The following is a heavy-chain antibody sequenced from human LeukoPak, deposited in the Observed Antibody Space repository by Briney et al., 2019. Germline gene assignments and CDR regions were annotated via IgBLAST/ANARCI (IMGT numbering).Heavy chain of an antibody. CDR3: ARPVRDGGADAFDI. CDR2: IYYSGST. CDR1: GGSISSSSYY. V-gene: IGHV4-61*05. Sequence: EPSQTLSLTCTVSGGSISSSSYYWSWIRQPPGKGLEWIGYIYYSGSTNYNPSLKSRVTISVDTSKNQFSLKLSSVTAADTAVYYCARPVRDGGADAFDIWGQGTMVTVSS. J-gene: IGHJ3*02. D-gene: IGHD4-23*01.